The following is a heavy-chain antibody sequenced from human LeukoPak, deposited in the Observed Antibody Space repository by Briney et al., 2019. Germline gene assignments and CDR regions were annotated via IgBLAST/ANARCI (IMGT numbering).Heavy chain of an antibody. D-gene: IGHD1-26*01. CDR2: ISWNSGSI. CDR1: GFTFDDYA. V-gene: IGHV3-9*03. Sequence: GGSLRLSCAASGFTFDDYAMHWVRQAPGKGLEWVSGISWNSGSIGYADSVKGRFTISRDNAKNSLYLQMNSLRAEDMALYYCAKDILALSGSYSVGFDYWGQGTLVTVSS. J-gene: IGHJ4*02. CDR3: AKDILALSGSYSVGFDY.